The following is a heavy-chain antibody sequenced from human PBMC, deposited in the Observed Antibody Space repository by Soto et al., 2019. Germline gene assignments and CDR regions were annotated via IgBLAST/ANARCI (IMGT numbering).Heavy chain of an antibody. Sequence: QVQLVQSGAEVKKPGASVKVSCKASGYTFTTYGITWVRQAPGQGLEWMGWISAYSGNTNYAQKLQGSLTVTTDTSTNTAYMDMRSLRSADTAVYYCARVVKAGDYGDYGRYYFDYWGHGTLVTVSS. CDR1: GYTFTTYG. J-gene: IGHJ4*01. V-gene: IGHV1-18*04. CDR3: ARVVKAGDYGDYGRYYFDY. D-gene: IGHD4-17*01. CDR2: ISAYSGNT.